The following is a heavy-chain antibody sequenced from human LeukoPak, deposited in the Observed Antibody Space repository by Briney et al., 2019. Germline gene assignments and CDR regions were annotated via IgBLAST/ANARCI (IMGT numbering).Heavy chain of an antibody. CDR3: ARALTTMNFNWFDP. Sequence: SETLSLTCTVSGGSISSGSYYWSWIRQPAGKGLEWIGRIYTSGSTNYNPSLKSRVTMSVDTSKNQFSLKLSSVTAADTAVYYCARALTTMNFNWFDPWGQGTLVTVSS. CDR1: GGSISSGSYY. D-gene: IGHD3-22*01. CDR2: IYTSGST. V-gene: IGHV4-61*02. J-gene: IGHJ5*02.